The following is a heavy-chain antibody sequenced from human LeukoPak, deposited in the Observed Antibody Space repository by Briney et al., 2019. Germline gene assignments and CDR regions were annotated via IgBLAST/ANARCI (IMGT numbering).Heavy chain of an antibody. D-gene: IGHD3-9*01. V-gene: IGHV1-69*01. CDR3: ARGGYYDILTGYPHPFDY. J-gene: IGHJ4*02. CDR2: IILIFGTA. CDR1: AGTFSSYA. Sequence: SVKVSCKASAGTFSSYAISWVRQAPGQGLEWMGGIILIFGTANYAQTFQGRVTITADEYTSTASMELSSLRSEDTAVYYCARGGYYDILTGYPHPFDYWGQGTLVTVSS.